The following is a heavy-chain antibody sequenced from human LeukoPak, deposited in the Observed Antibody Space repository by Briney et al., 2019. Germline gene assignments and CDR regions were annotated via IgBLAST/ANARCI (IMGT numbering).Heavy chain of an antibody. CDR1: GGSISLYY. D-gene: IGHD3-10*01. V-gene: IGHV4-4*07. J-gene: IGHJ6*03. CDR2: IFTSGIT. CDR3: AREISGSYYNPLGYMDV. Sequence: SETLSLTCTVSGGSISLYYWTWIRQPAGKGLEWIGRIFTSGITNYNPSLKSRVTMSVDTSKSQFSLALSSLTAADTAVYYCAREISGSYYNPLGYMDVWGKGTTVTVAS.